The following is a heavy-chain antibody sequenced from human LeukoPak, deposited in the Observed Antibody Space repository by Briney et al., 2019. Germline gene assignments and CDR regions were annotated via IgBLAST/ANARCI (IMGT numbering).Heavy chain of an antibody. V-gene: IGHV4-39*01. Sequence: PSGTLSLTCTVSGGSISSSSYYWGWIRQPPGKGLEWIGSIYYSGSTYYNQSPKSRVTISVDTSKNQFSLKLSSVTAADTAVYYCARHRRTIVRGVRYYYYYMDVWGKGTTVTISS. J-gene: IGHJ6*03. CDR1: GGSISSSSYY. CDR2: IYYSGST. CDR3: ARHRRTIVRGVRYYYYYMDV. D-gene: IGHD3-10*01.